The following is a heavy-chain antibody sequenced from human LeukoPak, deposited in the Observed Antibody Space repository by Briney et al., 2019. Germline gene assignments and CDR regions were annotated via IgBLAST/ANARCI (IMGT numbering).Heavy chain of an antibody. D-gene: IGHD2-15*01. V-gene: IGHV4-34*01. CDR3: ARAVHLGGGTPLLCYMDV. J-gene: IGHJ6*03. CDR2: PNHSGST. Sequence: SQTLSLACAVYGGCFRGDSWSWTRLPPRKRHDCIGEPNHSGSTNYNPSLKSRVTISVDTSKNQFSLKLSSVTAADTAVYYCARAVHLGGGTPLLCYMDVWGKGTTVTVSS. CDR1: GGCFRGDS.